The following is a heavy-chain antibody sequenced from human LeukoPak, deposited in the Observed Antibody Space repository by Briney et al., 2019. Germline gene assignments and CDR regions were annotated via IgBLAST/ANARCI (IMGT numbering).Heavy chain of an antibody. CDR3: ATAICSSTSCYEGYYYYYYGMDV. CDR1: GFTFDEYA. CDR2: ISGSGGST. V-gene: IGHV3-23*01. D-gene: IGHD2-2*01. Sequence: GRSLRLSCTASGFTFDEYAMSRVRQAPGKGLEWVSCISGSGGSTYYADSVKGRFTISRDNSKNTLYLQMNSLRAEDTAVYYCATAICSSTSCYEGYYYYYYGMDVWGQGTTVTVSS. J-gene: IGHJ6*02.